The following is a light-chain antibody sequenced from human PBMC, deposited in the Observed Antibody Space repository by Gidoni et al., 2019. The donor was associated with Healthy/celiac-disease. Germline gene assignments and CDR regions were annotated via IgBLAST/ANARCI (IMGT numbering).Light chain of an antibody. Sequence: ELVFTQSPATLSLSPAERATLSCRASQSVSSYLAWYQQKPGQAPRLLIYDASNRATGIPARFSGSGSGTDFTLTISSLEPEDFAVYYCQQRSNWLTFGGGTKVEIK. J-gene: IGKJ4*01. CDR3: QQRSNWLT. CDR2: DAS. V-gene: IGKV3-11*01. CDR1: QSVSSY.